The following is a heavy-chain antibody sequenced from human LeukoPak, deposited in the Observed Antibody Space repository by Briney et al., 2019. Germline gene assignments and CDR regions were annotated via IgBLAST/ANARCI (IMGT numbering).Heavy chain of an antibody. V-gene: IGHV4-30-4*01. J-gene: IGHJ4*02. Sequence: SETLSLTCTVSGGSISSGDYYWSWIRQPPGKGLEWIGYIYYSGSTYYNPSLKSRVTISVDTSKNQFSLKLSSVTAADTAVYYCARDCSSTSCYAQPFDCWGQGTLVTVSS. D-gene: IGHD2-2*01. CDR1: GGSISSGDYY. CDR3: ARDCSSTSCYAQPFDC. CDR2: IYYSGST.